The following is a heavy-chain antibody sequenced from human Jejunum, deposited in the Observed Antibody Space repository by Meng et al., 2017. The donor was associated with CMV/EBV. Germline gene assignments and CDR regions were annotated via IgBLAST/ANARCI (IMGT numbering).Heavy chain of an antibody. D-gene: IGHD5-18*01. J-gene: IGHJ4*02. CDR1: GFTFSSFA. V-gene: IGHV3-23*01. CDR3: AKSLVDTAMDLDY. Sequence: SGFTFSSFAMTWVRQASGKGLEWVSTIRGSDDKTYYSDSVRGRFTISRDNSKNTLYLQMNSLRAEDTAVYYCAKSLVDTAMDLDYWGQGMLVTVSS. CDR2: IRGSDDKT.